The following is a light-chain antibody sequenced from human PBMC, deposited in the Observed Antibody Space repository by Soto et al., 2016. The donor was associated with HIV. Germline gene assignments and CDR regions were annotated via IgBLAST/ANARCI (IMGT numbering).Light chain of an antibody. V-gene: IGLV3-21*04. CDR3: QVWDSSSDHPNWV. CDR2: DDS. Sequence: SYELTQPPSVSVAPGKTARINCGGNNIGRKSVHWYQQRPGQAPVLVMYDDSDRPSGIPERFSGSNSGNTATLTISRVEAGDEADYYCQVWDSSSDHPNWVFGGGTKLTVL. CDR1: NIGRKS. J-gene: IGLJ3*02.